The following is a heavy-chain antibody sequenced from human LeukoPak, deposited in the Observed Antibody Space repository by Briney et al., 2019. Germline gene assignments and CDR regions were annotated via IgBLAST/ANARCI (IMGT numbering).Heavy chain of an antibody. CDR3: ARVDSSAPWVYFQH. CDR1: GFTFSSYW. CDR2: IKQDGSEK. Sequence: GGSLRLSCAASGFTFSSYWMSWVRQAPGKGLEWVANIKQDGSEKYYVGSVKGRFTISRDNAKNSLYLQMNSLRAEDTAVYYCARVDSSAPWVYFQHWGQGTLVTVSS. V-gene: IGHV3-7*03. D-gene: IGHD3-22*01. J-gene: IGHJ1*01.